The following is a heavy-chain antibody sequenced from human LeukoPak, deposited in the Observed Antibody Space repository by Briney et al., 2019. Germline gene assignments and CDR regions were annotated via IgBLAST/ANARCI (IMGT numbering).Heavy chain of an antibody. J-gene: IGHJ4*02. CDR3: ARPDSSSWYSLDY. CDR1: GYTFTGYY. V-gene: IGHV1-2*02. CDR2: INPNSGGT. Sequence: ASVKVSCKASGYTFTGYYKHWVRQAPGQGLEWMGWINPNSGGTNYAQKFQGRVTMTRDTSISTAYMELSRLRSDDTAVYYCARPDSSSWYSLDYWGQGTLVTVSS. D-gene: IGHD6-13*01.